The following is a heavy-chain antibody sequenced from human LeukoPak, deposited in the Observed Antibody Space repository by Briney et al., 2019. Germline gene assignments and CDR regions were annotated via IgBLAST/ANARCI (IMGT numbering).Heavy chain of an antibody. Sequence: GGSLRLSCAASGFTFDDYAMHWVRQAPGKGLEWVSLISGGGGSTYYADSVKGRFTISRYNSKNSLYLQMNSLRTEDTALYYCARDPRGFGELPFDYWGQGTLVTVSS. J-gene: IGHJ4*02. CDR2: ISGGGGST. V-gene: IGHV3-43*02. CDR3: ARDPRGFGELPFDY. CDR1: GFTFDDYA. D-gene: IGHD3-10*01.